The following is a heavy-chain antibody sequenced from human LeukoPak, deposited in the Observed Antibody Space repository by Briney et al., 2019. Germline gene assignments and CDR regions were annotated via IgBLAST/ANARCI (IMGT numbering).Heavy chain of an antibody. V-gene: IGHV5-51*01. D-gene: IGHD6-6*01. CDR2: IYPGDSDT. CDR1: GYSFTSYW. Sequence: LGESLKISCKGSGYSFTSYWIGWVRQMPGKGLEWMGIIYPGDSDTRYSPSFQGQVTISADKSISTAYLQWSSLKASDTAMYYCASVKYSSSSWKGSFWFDPWGQGTLVTVSS. J-gene: IGHJ5*02. CDR3: ASVKYSSSSWKGSFWFDP.